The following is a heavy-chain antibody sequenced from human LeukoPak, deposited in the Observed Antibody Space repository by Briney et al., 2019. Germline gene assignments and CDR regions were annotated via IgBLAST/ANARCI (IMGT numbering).Heavy chain of an antibody. J-gene: IGHJ4*02. D-gene: IGHD4-17*01. CDR2: IDWDDDK. CDR3: ARAFPTVTTFDY. V-gene: IGHV2-70*11. CDR1: GFSLSTSGMC. Sequence: SGPALVKPPQTLTLTCTFSGFSLSTSGMCVSWIRQPPGRALEWLARIDWDDDKYYSTSLKTRLTISKDTSKNQVVLTMTNMDPVDTATYYCARAFPTVTTFDYWGQGTLVTVSS.